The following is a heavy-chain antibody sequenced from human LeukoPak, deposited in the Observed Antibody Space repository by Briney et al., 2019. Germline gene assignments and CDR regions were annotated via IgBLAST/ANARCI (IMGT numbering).Heavy chain of an antibody. Sequence: PGGSLRLSCAASGFTFSTYGMHWVRQAPGKGLEWVAVVSDDGSNKYYPDSVKGRFAISRDNSKNTLYLQMNSLRAEDTAVYYCAKDRGSSGWLSFDFWGQGTLVTISS. D-gene: IGHD6-19*01. V-gene: IGHV3-30*18. CDR1: GFTFSTYG. CDR3: AKDRGSSGWLSFDF. CDR2: VSDDGSNK. J-gene: IGHJ4*02.